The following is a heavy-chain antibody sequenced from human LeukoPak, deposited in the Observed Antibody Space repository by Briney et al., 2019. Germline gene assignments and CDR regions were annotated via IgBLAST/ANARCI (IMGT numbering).Heavy chain of an antibody. CDR2: ISLDGSSK. V-gene: IGHV3-30*03. Sequence: GGSLRLSCAASGFSFSNYGVHWVRQAPGKGLEWVALISLDGSSKYYADSVKGRFTISRDNSKNTLYLQMNSLRAEDTAVYYCARGGSPPEALGDAFDIWGQGTMVTVSS. D-gene: IGHD1-26*01. CDR3: ARGGSPPEALGDAFDI. J-gene: IGHJ3*02. CDR1: GFSFSNYG.